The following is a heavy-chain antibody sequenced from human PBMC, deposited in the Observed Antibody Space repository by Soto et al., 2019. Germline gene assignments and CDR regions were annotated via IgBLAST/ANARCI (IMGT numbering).Heavy chain of an antibody. J-gene: IGHJ4*02. V-gene: IGHV4-4*02. D-gene: IGHD5-12*01. CDR3: ARGDIVATIFDY. CDR1: SGSISSSNW. Sequence: SETLSLTCAVSSGSISSSNWWSCVRQPPGKGLEWIGEIYHSGSTNYNPSLKSRVTISVDKSKNQFSLKLSSVTAADTAVYYCARGDIVATIFDYWGQGTLVTVSS. CDR2: IYHSGST.